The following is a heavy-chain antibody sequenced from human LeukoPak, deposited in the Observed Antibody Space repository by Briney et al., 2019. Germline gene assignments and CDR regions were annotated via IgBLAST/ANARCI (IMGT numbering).Heavy chain of an antibody. V-gene: IGHV4-39*07. D-gene: IGHD1-26*01. CDR3: ARANRAYSGSFCFDY. CDR1: GDSISSISYY. Sequence: PSETLSLTCTVSGDSISSISYYWGWIRQPPGKGLEWIGSMYYTGTTYYNPSIKSRVTISVDTSKNQFSLKLNSVTAADTAVYFCARANRAYSGSFCFDYWGQGSLVTVSS. J-gene: IGHJ4*02. CDR2: MYYTGTT.